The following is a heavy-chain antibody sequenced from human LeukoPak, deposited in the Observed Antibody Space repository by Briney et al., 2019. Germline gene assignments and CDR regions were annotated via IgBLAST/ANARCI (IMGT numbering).Heavy chain of an antibody. J-gene: IGHJ2*01. V-gene: IGHV3-23*01. CDR2: ISASSNYK. D-gene: IGHD2/OR15-2a*01. CDR1: EFTFSTYT. CDR3: ARGQRSCNKVTCHLWYFDL. Sequence: PGGSLRLSCAASEFTFSTYTVGWVRQAPGKGLEWVSQISASSNYKYYADAVRDRFTISRDSSRNMLFLQMNSLRADDTAVYYCARGQRSCNKVTCHLWYFDLWGRGTLVSVSS.